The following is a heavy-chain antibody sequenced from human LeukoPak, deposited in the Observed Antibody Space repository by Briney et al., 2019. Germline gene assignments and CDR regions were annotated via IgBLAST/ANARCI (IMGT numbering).Heavy chain of an antibody. Sequence: SVKVSCKASGSTFSSYAISWVRQAPGQGLEWMGRIIPIFGIANYAQKFQGRVTITADKSTSTAYMELSSLRSEDTAVYYCARDSGIAAAGSSPFDYWGQGTLVTVSS. CDR1: GSTFSSYA. J-gene: IGHJ4*02. CDR3: ARDSGIAAAGSSPFDY. V-gene: IGHV1-69*04. D-gene: IGHD6-13*01. CDR2: IIPIFGIA.